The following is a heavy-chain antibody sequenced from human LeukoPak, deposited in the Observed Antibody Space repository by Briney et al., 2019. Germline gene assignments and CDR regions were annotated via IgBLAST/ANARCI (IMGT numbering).Heavy chain of an antibody. Sequence: SLRLSCAASGFTFDDYAMHWVRQAPGKGLEWVSGISWNSGSIGYADSVKGRFTISRDNAKNSLYLQMNSLRAEDTALYYCAKDASSDPDAFDIWGQGTMVTVSS. J-gene: IGHJ3*02. CDR2: ISWNSGSI. CDR3: AKDASSDPDAFDI. V-gene: IGHV3-9*01. CDR1: GFTFDDYA.